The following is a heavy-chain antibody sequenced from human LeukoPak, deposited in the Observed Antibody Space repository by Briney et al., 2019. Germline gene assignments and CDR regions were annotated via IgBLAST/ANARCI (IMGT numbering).Heavy chain of an antibody. V-gene: IGHV3-7*03. CDR3: ARDYYLGYSSSWYVC. Sequence: PGGSLRLSCAASGFTFSSYWMSWVRQAPGKGLEWVANIKQDGSEKYYVDSVKGRFTISRDNAKNSLYLQMNSLRAGDTAVYYCARDYYLGYSSSWYVCWGQGTLVTVSS. CDR2: IKQDGSEK. J-gene: IGHJ5*01. D-gene: IGHD6-13*01. CDR1: GFTFSSYW.